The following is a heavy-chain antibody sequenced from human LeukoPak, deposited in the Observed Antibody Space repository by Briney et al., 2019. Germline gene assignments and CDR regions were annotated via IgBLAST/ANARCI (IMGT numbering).Heavy chain of an antibody. V-gene: IGHV4-59*01. D-gene: IGHD2-2*01. CDR3: ARALPDCSSTSCYFLIVRYHYYMDV. Sequence: SETLSLTCTVSGGSISSYYWSWIRQPPGKGLEWIGYIYYSGNTNYNPSLKSRVTISVDTSKNQFSLKLSSVTAADTAVYYCARALPDCSSTSCYFLIVRYHYYMDVWGKGTTVTVSS. CDR2: IYYSGNT. J-gene: IGHJ6*03. CDR1: GGSISSYY.